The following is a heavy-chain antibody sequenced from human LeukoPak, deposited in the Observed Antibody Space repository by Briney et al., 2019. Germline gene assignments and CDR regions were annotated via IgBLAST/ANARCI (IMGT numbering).Heavy chain of an antibody. CDR3: AKVSQWVAAAGNPQIDY. Sequence: GGSLRLSCAASGFTFSSYGMHWVRQAPGKGLEWVAFIRYDGSNKYYADSVKGRFTISRDNSKNTLYLQMNSLRAEDTAVYYCAKVSQWVAAAGNPQIDYWGQGTLVTVSS. V-gene: IGHV3-30*02. CDR2: IRYDGSNK. J-gene: IGHJ4*02. CDR1: GFTFSSYG. D-gene: IGHD6-13*01.